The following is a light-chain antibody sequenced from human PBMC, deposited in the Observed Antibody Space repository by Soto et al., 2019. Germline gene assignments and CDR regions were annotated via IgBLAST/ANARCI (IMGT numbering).Light chain of an antibody. CDR1: QTIRSNY. V-gene: IGKV3-20*01. CDR2: GAS. J-gene: IGKJ1*01. CDR3: QQYGSSPCT. Sequence: ETVLTQSPGTLSLSPGERATLSCRASQTIRSNYLAWYRQTPGQAPRLLIYGASNRATGIADRFSGSGSGTDFTLIISRLEPEDFSLYYCQQYGSSPCTFGQGTKVAIK.